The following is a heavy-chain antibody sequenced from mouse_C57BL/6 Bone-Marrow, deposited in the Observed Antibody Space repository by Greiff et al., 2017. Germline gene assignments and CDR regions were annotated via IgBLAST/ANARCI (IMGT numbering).Heavy chain of an antibody. J-gene: IGHJ3*01. CDR3: ARHPIYYYGSSVAWFAY. D-gene: IGHD1-1*01. Sequence: EVKLVESGGDLVKPGGSLKLSCAASGFTFSSYGMSWVRQTPDKRLEWVATISSGGSYTYYPDSVKGRFTISRDNAKNTLYLQMSSLKSEDTAMYYCARHPIYYYGSSVAWFAYWGQGTLVTVSA. CDR1: GFTFSSYG. V-gene: IGHV5-6*01. CDR2: ISSGGSYT.